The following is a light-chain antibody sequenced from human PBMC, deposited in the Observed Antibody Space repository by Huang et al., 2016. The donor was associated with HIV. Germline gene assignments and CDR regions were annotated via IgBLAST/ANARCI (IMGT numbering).Light chain of an antibody. V-gene: IGKV1-39*01. CDR3: QQGYNIPRT. J-gene: IGKJ2*01. CDR1: QIINKY. Sequence: DIQMTQAPPSLSAAVGDRVIITCRASQIINKYLNWYQQMPGRAPKRLISGASSLQGGVSSRFSGSGSGTDFTLTIRDLQTEDTATYHCQQGYNIPRTFGQGTLLEI. CDR2: GAS.